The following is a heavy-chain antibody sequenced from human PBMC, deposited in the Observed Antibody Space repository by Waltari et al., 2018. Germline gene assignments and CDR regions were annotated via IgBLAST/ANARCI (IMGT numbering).Heavy chain of an antibody. CDR3: AKEWWSGRYYYGMDV. D-gene: IGHD3-3*01. Sequence: EVQLLESGGGLVQPGGSLSLSCAASGFTFSSYAMSWVRQAPGKGMEWVSAISGSGGRTYYADSVKGRFTISRDNSKNTLYLQMNSLRAEDTAVYYCAKEWWSGRYYYGMDVWGQGTTVTVSS. CDR2: ISGSGGRT. J-gene: IGHJ6*02. V-gene: IGHV3-23*01. CDR1: GFTFSSYA.